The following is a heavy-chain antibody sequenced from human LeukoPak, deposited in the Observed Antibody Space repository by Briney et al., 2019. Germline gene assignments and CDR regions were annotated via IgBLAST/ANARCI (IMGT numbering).Heavy chain of an antibody. CDR1: GGSISSYY. D-gene: IGHD6-13*01. Sequence: KPSETLSLTRTVSGGSISSYYWSWIRQPPGKGLEWIGYIYYSGSTNYNPSLKSRVTISVDTSKNQFSLKLSSVTAADTAVYYCARDSPYSSSWLDYWGQGTLVTVSS. J-gene: IGHJ4*02. V-gene: IGHV4-59*01. CDR3: ARDSPYSSSWLDY. CDR2: IYYSGST.